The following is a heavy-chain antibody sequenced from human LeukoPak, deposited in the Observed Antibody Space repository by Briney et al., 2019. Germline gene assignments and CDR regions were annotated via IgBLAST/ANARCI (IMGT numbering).Heavy chain of an antibody. Sequence: GGSLRLSCAASGFTFSSYAMSWVRQAPGKGLEWVSAISGSGGSTYYADSLKGRFTVSRDNSKNTLYLQMNSLRAEDTAVYYCARDLVGAPIGDWGQGTLVTVSS. CDR2: ISGSGGST. D-gene: IGHD1-26*01. CDR3: ARDLVGAPIGD. V-gene: IGHV3-23*01. CDR1: GFTFSSYA. J-gene: IGHJ4*02.